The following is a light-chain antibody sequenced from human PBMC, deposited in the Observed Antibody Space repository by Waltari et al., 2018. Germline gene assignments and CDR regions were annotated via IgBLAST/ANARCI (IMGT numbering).Light chain of an antibody. CDR1: HSISDY. CDR3: QHYSGFSSRT. Sequence: DIQMTQSPSTLSPSVGDTVTITFRASHSISDYLCWHQQKPGKAPKRLIYDASTLKNGVPSRFSGSVSGTEFTLTISSLQPDDFATYYCQHYSGFSSRTFGQGTKVDIK. V-gene: IGKV1-5*01. CDR2: DAS. J-gene: IGKJ1*01.